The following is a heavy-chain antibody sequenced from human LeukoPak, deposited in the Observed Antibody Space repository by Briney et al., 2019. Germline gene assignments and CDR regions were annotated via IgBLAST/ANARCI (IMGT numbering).Heavy chain of an antibody. V-gene: IGHV4-4*07. J-gene: IGHJ6*03. CDR2: IYTSGST. CDR1: GGSISNYY. Sequence: SETLSLTCTVSGGSISNYYWSWIRQPAGKGLEWIGRIYTSGSTNYNPSLKSRVTISVDTSKNQFSLKLSSVTAADTAVYYCARVAYHYYYYMDVWGKGTTVTVSS. CDR3: ARVAYHYYYYMDV.